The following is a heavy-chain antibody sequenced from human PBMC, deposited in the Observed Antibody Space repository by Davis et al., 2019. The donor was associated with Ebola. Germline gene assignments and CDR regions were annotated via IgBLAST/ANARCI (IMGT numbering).Heavy chain of an antibody. Sequence: GESLKISCAASGFTFSSYAMSWVRQAPGKGLEWVSTISGSGGSTYYADSVKGRFTISRHNSKNTLYLQMKSLRAEDTAVYYCAGSPGPWRYYGMDVWGQGTTVTVSS. CDR2: ISGSGGST. J-gene: IGHJ6*02. CDR1: GFTFSSYA. V-gene: IGHV3-23*01. D-gene: IGHD7-27*01. CDR3: AGSPGPWRYYGMDV.